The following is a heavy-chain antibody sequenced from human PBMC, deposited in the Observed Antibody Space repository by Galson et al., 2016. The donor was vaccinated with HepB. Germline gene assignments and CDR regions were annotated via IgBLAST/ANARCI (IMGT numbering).Heavy chain of an antibody. D-gene: IGHD6-6*01. CDR3: ARESIGGFDP. CDR2: IKQDGSKK. CDR1: GFIFSDYW. J-gene: IGHJ5*02. V-gene: IGHV3-7*01. Sequence: SLRLSCAASGFIFSDYWMSWVRQAPGKGLEWVANIKQDGSKKEYVDSVKGRFTISRDNAEKALYLQMGSLTAEDTAVYYCARESIGGFDPWGQGTLVTVSS.